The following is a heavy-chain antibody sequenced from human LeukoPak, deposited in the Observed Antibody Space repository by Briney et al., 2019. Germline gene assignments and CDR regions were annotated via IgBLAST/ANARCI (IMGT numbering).Heavy chain of an antibody. CDR2: ISGSGGST. Sequence: PGGSLRLSCAASGFTFSSYSMNWVRLAPGKGLEWVSAISGSGGSTYYADSVKGRFTISRDNSKNTLYLQMNSLRAEDTAVYYCAKVLGDYVWGSYDFWLDYWGQGTLVTVSS. V-gene: IGHV3-23*01. CDR1: GFTFSSYS. J-gene: IGHJ4*02. D-gene: IGHD3-16*01. CDR3: AKVLGDYVWGSYDFWLDY.